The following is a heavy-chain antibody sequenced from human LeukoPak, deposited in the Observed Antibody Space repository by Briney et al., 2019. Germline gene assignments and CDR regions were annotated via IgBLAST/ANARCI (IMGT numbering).Heavy chain of an antibody. V-gene: IGHV1-46*01. J-gene: IGHJ4*02. D-gene: IGHD6-13*01. CDR1: GYTFTGYY. CDR2: INPSGGST. Sequence: ASVKVSCKASGYTFTGYYMHWVRQAPGQGLEWMGIINPSGGSTSYAQKFQGRVTMTRDTSTSTVYMELSSLRSEDTAVYYCGSIAAAGRNSFDYWGQGTLVTVSS. CDR3: GSIAAAGRNSFDY.